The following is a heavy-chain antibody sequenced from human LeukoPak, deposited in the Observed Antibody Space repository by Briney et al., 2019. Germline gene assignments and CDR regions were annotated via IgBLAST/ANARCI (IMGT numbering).Heavy chain of an antibody. CDR2: INPNSGGT. CDR3: ARSFGGSYEAFDI. Sequence: ASVKVSCKASGYTFTSYAMNWVRQAPGQGLEWMGWINPNSGGTNYAQKFQGRVTMTRDTSISTAYMELSRLRSDDTAVYYCARSFGGSYEAFDIWGQGTMVTVSS. J-gene: IGHJ3*02. D-gene: IGHD1-26*01. V-gene: IGHV1-2*02. CDR1: GYTFTSYA.